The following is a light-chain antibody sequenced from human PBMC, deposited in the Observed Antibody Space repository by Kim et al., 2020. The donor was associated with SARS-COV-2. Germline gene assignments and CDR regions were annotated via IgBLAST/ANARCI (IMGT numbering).Light chain of an antibody. CDR1: QSISTY. CDR2: DAS. V-gene: IGKV3-11*01. J-gene: IGKJ2*01. CDR3: QQRTNWPMYT. Sequence: LSHGERATLSCRAGQSISTYLAWYQQKPGQAPRPLIYDASNRATGIPARFSGSGSGTDFTLTISSLEPEDFAVYYCQQRTNWPMYTFGQGTKLEI.